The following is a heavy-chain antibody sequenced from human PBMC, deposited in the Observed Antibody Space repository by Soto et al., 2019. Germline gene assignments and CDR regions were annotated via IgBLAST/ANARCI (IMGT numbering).Heavy chain of an antibody. J-gene: IGHJ5*02. V-gene: IGHV4-30-2*01. CDR2: IYHSGST. Sequence: QLQLQESGSGLVRPSQTLSLTCAVSGGSISSGGYSWNWIRQPPGKGLEWIGYIYHSGSTLYTPSLKSRVTRSVDKSKNQYSLKLSSVTAADTAVYYWARDQREGNGFDPWGQGTLVTVSS. CDR3: ARDQREGNGFDP. CDR1: GGSISSGGYS.